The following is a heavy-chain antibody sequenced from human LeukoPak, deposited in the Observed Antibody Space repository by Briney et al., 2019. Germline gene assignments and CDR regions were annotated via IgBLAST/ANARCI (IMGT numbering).Heavy chain of an antibody. V-gene: IGHV3-23*01. CDR3: AKEVKDTGYYHLDN. J-gene: IGHJ4*02. CDR2: ISGSGGST. CDR1: GFTFRNYT. D-gene: IGHD3-3*01. Sequence: GGSLRLSCAASGFTFRNYTMTWVRQAPGKGLEWVSAISGSGGSTYYADSVKGRFTISRDNSKNTLYLQMNRLRDEDTALFYCAKEVKDTGYYHLDNWGEGGLLTVSS.